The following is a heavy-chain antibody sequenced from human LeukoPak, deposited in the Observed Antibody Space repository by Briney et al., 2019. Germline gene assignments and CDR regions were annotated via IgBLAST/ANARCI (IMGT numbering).Heavy chain of an antibody. V-gene: IGHV3-21*01. CDR1: GFTFSSYS. CDR3: ARDEYGYNYKAY. J-gene: IGHJ4*02. CDR2: ISSSSSYI. D-gene: IGHD5-24*01. Sequence: GGSLRLSCAASGFTFSSYSMNWVRQAPGKGLEWVSSISSSSSYIYHADSVKGRFTISRDNAKNSLYLQMNSLRAEDSAVYYCARDEYGYNYKAYWGQGTLVTVSS.